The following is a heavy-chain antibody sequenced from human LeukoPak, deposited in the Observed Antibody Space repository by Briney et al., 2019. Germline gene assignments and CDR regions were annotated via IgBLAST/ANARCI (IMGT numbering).Heavy chain of an antibody. CDR3: SRGSVARFDN. D-gene: IGHD6-19*01. V-gene: IGHV4-31*03. CDR1: GGSISSGGYY. J-gene: IGHJ4*02. Sequence: PSQTLSLTCTVSGGSISSGGYYWSWIRQHPGKGLEWIGYIYYSGSTYYNPSLKSRVTISVDTSKSQFYLNVTSVTAADTAVYYCSRGSVARFDNWGQGILVTVPS. CDR2: IYYSGST.